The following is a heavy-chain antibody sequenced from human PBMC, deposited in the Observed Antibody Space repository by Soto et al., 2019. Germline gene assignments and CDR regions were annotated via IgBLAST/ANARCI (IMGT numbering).Heavy chain of an antibody. V-gene: IGHV3-30-3*01. CDR2: ISFDRGYK. Sequence: QVQLVESGGGVVQPGRSLRLSCVASGFSFSFASHPLNWVRQAPGKGLEWVAAISFDRGYKLYADSVRGGFTIFRDNSEKSLYLEMSSRRRDNTAVYYCPKGAVGAGAYLDSGGQGKLVSVPP. CDR1: GFSFSFASHP. CDR3: PKGAVGAGAYLDS. J-gene: IGHJ4*02. D-gene: IGHD6-25*01.